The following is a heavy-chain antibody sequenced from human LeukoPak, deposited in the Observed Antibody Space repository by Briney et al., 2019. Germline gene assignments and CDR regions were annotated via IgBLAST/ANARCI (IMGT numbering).Heavy chain of an antibody. Sequence: SVKVSCKASGGTFSSYAISWVRQAPGQGLEWMGGIIPIFGTANYAQKLQGRVTMTTDTSTSTAYMELRSLRSDDTAVYYCARQYSSSWYYYYYYMDVWGKGTTVTVSS. D-gene: IGHD6-13*01. CDR2: IIPIFGTA. V-gene: IGHV1-69*05. CDR1: GGTFSSYA. CDR3: ARQYSSSWYYYYYYMDV. J-gene: IGHJ6*03.